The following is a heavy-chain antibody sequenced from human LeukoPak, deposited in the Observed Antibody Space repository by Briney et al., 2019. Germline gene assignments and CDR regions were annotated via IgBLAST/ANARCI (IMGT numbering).Heavy chain of an antibody. D-gene: IGHD3-22*01. CDR3: ARDYYDSSGYYYFRYFDY. CDR2: IYNSGST. V-gene: IGHV4-59*01. J-gene: IGHJ4*02. CDR1: GGSISSYY. Sequence: SETLSLTCTVSGGSISSYYWSWIRQPPGKGLEWIGYIYNSGSTNYNSSLKSRVTISIDTSKNHFSLKLNSVTAADTAVHYCARDYYDSSGYYYFRYFDYWGQGTLVTVSS.